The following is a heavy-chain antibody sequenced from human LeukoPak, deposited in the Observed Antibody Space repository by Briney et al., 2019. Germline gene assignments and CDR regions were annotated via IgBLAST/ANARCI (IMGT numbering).Heavy chain of an antibody. CDR2: IYHTGST. CDR3: ARALKLWFGELSD. V-gene: IGHV4-38-2*02. J-gene: IGHJ4*02. CDR1: GYSINSGYH. Sequence: KPSETLSLTCTVSGYSINSGYHWGWIRQPPGKGLEWIGSIYHTGSTYYNPSLKRPVTMSVDTSKNQFSLKLSSVTAADTAVYYCARALKLWFGELSDWGQGTLVTVSS. D-gene: IGHD3-10*01.